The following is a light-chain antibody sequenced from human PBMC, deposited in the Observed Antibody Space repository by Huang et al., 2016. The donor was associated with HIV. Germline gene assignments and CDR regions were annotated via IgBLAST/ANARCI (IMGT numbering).Light chain of an antibody. CDR2: GAS. V-gene: IGKV3-15*01. CDR1: QSVATN. J-gene: IGKJ2*01. CDR3: QQYHNWPYT. Sequence: EIIMTQSPATLSLSPGEGASLSCRANQSVATNFAWYLHRPRQSPRILLFGASPRASGLPGRFSGSGSGTQFTLTVSGLQSEDFAVYYCQQYHNWPYTFGQGTKLEI.